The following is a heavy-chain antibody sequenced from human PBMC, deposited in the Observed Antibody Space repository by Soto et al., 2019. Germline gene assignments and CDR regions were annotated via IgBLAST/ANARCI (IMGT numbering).Heavy chain of an antibody. CDR3: AREKAVAAGAFDV. CDR1: DFSVSTNY. J-gene: IGHJ3*01. Sequence: GGSLRLSCAAPDFSVSTNYITWVRQAPGKGLEWVSVIYSEGSTYYADSLKGRFSISRDKSKNTIHLQMNSLRAVDTAIYYCAREKAVAAGAFDVWGQGTMVTVSS. V-gene: IGHV3-53*01. D-gene: IGHD6-19*01. CDR2: IYSEGST.